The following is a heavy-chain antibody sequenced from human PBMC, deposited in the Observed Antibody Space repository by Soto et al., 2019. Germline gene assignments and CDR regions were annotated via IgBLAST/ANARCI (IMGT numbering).Heavy chain of an antibody. J-gene: IGHJ4*02. V-gene: IGHV4-31*03. D-gene: IGHD1-1*01. CDR3: ASGHDAYKVRY. Sequence: QVQLQESGPGLVKPSQTLSLTCTVSGGSISSGGTGSYWTWIRQLPGKGLEWIGYIYYTGNTYYTXSXKXXPTISIDTSENQFSLTLTSVTAADTAVYFCASGHDAYKVRYWGQGTLVTVSS. CDR2: IYYTGNT. CDR1: GGSISSGGTGSY.